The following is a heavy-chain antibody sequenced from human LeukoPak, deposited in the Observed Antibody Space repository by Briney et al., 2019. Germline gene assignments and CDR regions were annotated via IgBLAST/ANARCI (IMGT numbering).Heavy chain of an antibody. D-gene: IGHD4-17*01. J-gene: IGHJ4*02. CDR3: ARDPTVTTRGYFDY. V-gene: IGHV3-7*01. CDR2: IKKDGSEK. Sequence: PGGSLRLSCAASGFTFSSYWMSWVRQAPGKGLEWVANIKKDGSEKYYVDSVKGRFTISRDNAKNSLYLQMNSLRAEDTAVYYCARDPTVTTRGYFDYWGQGTLVTVSS. CDR1: GFTFSSYW.